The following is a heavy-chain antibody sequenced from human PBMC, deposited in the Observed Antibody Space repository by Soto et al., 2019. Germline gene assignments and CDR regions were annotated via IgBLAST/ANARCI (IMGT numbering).Heavy chain of an antibody. V-gene: IGHV3-23*01. CDR2: ISGSGGST. D-gene: IGHD3-22*01. CDR3: AKETLYDSSGYYYKETP. CDR1: GFTFSSYA. Sequence: GGSLRLSCAASGFTFSSYAMSWVRQAPGKGLEWVSAISGSGGSTYYADSVKGRFTISRDNSKNTLYLQMNSLRAEDTAVYYCAKETLYDSSGYYYKETPWGQGTLVTVSS. J-gene: IGHJ5*02.